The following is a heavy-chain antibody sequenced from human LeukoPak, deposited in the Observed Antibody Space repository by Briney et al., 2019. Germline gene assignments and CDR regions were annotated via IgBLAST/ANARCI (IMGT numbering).Heavy chain of an antibody. J-gene: IGHJ4*02. Sequence: GGSLRLSCAASGFTFSDYYMSWIRQAPGKGLEWVSYISSSGSTIYYADPVKGRFTISRDNAKNSLYLQMNSLRAEDTAVYYCARDGAYSSSWGVFDYWGQGTLVTVSS. D-gene: IGHD6-13*01. CDR3: ARDGAYSSSWGVFDY. CDR1: GFTFSDYY. V-gene: IGHV3-11*04. CDR2: ISSSGSTI.